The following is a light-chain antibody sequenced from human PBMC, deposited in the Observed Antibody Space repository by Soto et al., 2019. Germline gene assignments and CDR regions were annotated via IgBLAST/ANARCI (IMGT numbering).Light chain of an antibody. Sequence: QSALSQPPSASGSPGQSVTISCTGTNSDIGAFTYVSWYQQHPGRAPRLIIYEVTKRPSGVPDRFSGSKSGNTASLTISGLQAEDEADYYCSSYTTSSSYFFGTGTKLTVL. V-gene: IGLV2-18*02. CDR1: NSDIGAFTY. CDR2: EVT. CDR3: SSYTTSSSYF. J-gene: IGLJ1*01.